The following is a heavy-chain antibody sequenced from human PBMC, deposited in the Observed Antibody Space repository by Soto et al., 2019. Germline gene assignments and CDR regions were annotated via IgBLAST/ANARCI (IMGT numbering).Heavy chain of an antibody. CDR3: VRQDSSGCYY. CDR1: GGSISSSSYY. V-gene: IGHV4-39*01. J-gene: IGHJ4*02. CDR2: IYYSGST. Sequence: SETLSLTCTVSGGSISSSSYYWGWIRQPPGKGLEWIGSIYYSGSTYYNPSLKSRVTISVDTSKNHFSLKLSSVTAADTAVYYCVRQDSSGCYYWGQGTLVTVSS. D-gene: IGHD6-19*01.